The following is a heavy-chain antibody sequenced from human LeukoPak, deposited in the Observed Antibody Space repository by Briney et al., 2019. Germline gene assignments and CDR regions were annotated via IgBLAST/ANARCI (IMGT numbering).Heavy chain of an antibody. Sequence: ASVKVSCKVSGYTLTELSMHWVRQAPGQGLEWMGWINPNSGGTNYAQKFQGRVTMTRDTSISTAYMELSRLRSDDTAVYYCAREVSYGAGFDYWGQGTLVTVSS. CDR1: GYTLTELS. V-gene: IGHV1-2*02. D-gene: IGHD3-10*01. CDR2: INPNSGGT. J-gene: IGHJ4*02. CDR3: AREVSYGAGFDY.